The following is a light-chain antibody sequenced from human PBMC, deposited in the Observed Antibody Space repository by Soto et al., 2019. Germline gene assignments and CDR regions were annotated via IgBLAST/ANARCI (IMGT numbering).Light chain of an antibody. CDR2: DVS. CDR1: SSDVGGYDY. Sequence: QSALTQPASVSGSPGQSITISCTGTSSDVGGYDYVSWYQQHPGKAPTLMIYDVSNRPSGVSNRFSGSKSGNTASLTISGLQAEDEADYYCISYTSSSTRVVFGGGTKLTVL. J-gene: IGLJ2*01. V-gene: IGLV2-14*01. CDR3: ISYTSSSTRVV.